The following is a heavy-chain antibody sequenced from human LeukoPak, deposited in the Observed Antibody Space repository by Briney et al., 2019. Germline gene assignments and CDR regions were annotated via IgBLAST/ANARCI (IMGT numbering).Heavy chain of an antibody. CDR2: INPNSGDT. V-gene: IGHV1-2*02. CDR1: GYTFTDYY. D-gene: IGHD1-26*01. CDR3: AREGARLSDY. J-gene: IGHJ4*02. Sequence: ASVKVSCKASGYTFTDYYIHWVRQAPGQGLEWMGWINPNSGDTNYAQKFQGRVTMTWAASITTAYMGLTRLTSDDTAVYYCAREGARLSDYWGQGTLVTVLS.